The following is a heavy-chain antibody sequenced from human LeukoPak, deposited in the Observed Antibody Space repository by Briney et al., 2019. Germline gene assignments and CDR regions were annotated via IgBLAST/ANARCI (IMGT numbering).Heavy chain of an antibody. J-gene: IGHJ4*02. CDR3: ARASTAMVSFDY. V-gene: IGHV1-69*05. CDR1: GGTFSSYA. Sequence: GASVKVSCKASGGTFSSYAIGWVRQAPGQGLEWMGRIIPIFGTANYAQKFQGRVTITTDESTSTAYMELSSLRSEDTAVYYCARASTAMVSFDYWGQGTLVTVSS. CDR2: IIPIFGTA. D-gene: IGHD5-18*01.